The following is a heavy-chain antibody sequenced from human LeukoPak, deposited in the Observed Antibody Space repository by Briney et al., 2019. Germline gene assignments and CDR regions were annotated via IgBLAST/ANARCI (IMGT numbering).Heavy chain of an antibody. CDR3: ARLASSSSRSVDY. V-gene: IGHV5-51*01. CDR2: IWPGDSDT. Sequence: GESLLISCQGSGYSFTSYWIGWVLPMPGKGLEWMGIIWPGDSDTRYSPSFQGQVTISADKSISTAYLQWSSLRASDSAMFYCARLASSSSRSVDYWGQGTLVSVSS. CDR1: GYSFTSYW. D-gene: IGHD6-6*01. J-gene: IGHJ4*02.